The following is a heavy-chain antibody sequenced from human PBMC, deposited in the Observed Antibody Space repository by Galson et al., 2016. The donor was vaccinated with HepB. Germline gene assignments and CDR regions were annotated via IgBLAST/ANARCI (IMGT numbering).Heavy chain of an antibody. CDR1: XXXFNDFX. Sequence: RLSXAASXXXFNDFXXXWXXXPPGKALEXXXYISHSGNTREYADSVKGRFTVSRDNNKNSVYLQLNSLRAEDXALYYXARDVKNWTGDRPTFDLWGQGTXVAXXS. V-gene: IGHV3-11*01. J-gene: IGHJ4*02. CDR2: ISHSGNTR. D-gene: IGHD1-1*01. CDR3: ARDVKNWTGDRPTFDL.